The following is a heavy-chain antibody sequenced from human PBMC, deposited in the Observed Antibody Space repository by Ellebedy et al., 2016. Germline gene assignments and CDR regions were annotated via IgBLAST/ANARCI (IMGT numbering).Heavy chain of an antibody. D-gene: IGHD6-6*01. V-gene: IGHV4-30-2*01. Sequence: SETLSLTCAVSGGSISSGGYSWSWIRQPPGKGLEWIGYIYNSGSTYYNPSLKSRVTISVDRSKNQFSLKLSFVTAADTAVYYCARGGPSIAARGAYYWGQGTLVTVSS. CDR3: ARGGPSIAARGAYY. J-gene: IGHJ4*02. CDR1: GGSISSGGYS. CDR2: IYNSGST.